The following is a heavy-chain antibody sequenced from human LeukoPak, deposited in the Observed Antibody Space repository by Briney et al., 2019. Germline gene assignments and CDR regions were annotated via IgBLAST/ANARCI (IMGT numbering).Heavy chain of an antibody. CDR2: ISRRSRTK. CDR1: GFTFSSYS. CDR3: ARAGNWGSYRGYFDL. J-gene: IGHJ2*01. V-gene: IGHV3-48*01. Sequence: GGSLRLSCADSGFTFSSYSMNGVRQAPGKGLEGVSHISRRSRTKYYADSVKGRFTISRENAKNSLYLQMNSLRAEDTAVYYCARAGNWGSYRGYFDLWGRGTLVTVSS. D-gene: IGHD7-27*01.